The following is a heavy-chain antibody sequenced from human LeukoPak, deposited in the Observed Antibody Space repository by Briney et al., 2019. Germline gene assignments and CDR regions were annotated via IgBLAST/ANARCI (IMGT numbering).Heavy chain of an antibody. D-gene: IGHD2-15*01. Sequence: SSETLSLTCTVSGGSISSYYWSWIRQPAGKGLEWIGRIYTSGSTNYNPSLKSRVTMSVDTSKNQFSLKLSSVTAADTAVYYCARVPFDCSGGSCYSESYFDYWGQGTLVTVSS. CDR3: ARVPFDCSGGSCYSESYFDY. CDR2: IYTSGST. V-gene: IGHV4-4*07. J-gene: IGHJ4*02. CDR1: GGSISSYY.